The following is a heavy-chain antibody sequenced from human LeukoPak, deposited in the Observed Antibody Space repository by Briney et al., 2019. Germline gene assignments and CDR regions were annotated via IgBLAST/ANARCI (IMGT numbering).Heavy chain of an antibody. V-gene: IGHV4-4*07. J-gene: IGHJ5*02. Sequence: SETLSLTCTVSGGSISSYYWSWIRQPAGKGLEWIGRIYTSGSTNYNPSLKSRVTMSVGTSKNQFSLKLSSVTAADTAVYYCARETYDFWSGYSLNWFGPWGQGTLVTVSS. CDR3: ARETYDFWSGYSLNWFGP. CDR2: IYTSGST. D-gene: IGHD3-3*01. CDR1: GGSISSYY.